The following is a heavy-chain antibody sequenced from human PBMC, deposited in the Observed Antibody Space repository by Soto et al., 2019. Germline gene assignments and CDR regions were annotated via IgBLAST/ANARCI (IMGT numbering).Heavy chain of an antibody. CDR1: GYPLTDFY. J-gene: IGHJ2*01. D-gene: IGHD6-25*01. CDR2: INPHTGDT. CDR3: AREGGAAPGARREWYLDL. Sequence: QVQLVQSGAEVKKPGASVTVSCKTSGYPLTDFYIHWVRQAPGQGLEWMAWINPHTGDTNTALKFQGRVTMTRDTSINTAFTELTRLSTGDSAVYYCAREGGAAPGARREWYLDLWGRGPLVSVSS. V-gene: IGHV1-2*02.